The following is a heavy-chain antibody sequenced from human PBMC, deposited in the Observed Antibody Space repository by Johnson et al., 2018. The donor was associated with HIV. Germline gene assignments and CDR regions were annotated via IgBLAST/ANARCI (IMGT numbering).Heavy chain of an antibody. V-gene: IGHV3-15*01. D-gene: IGHD3-10*01. CDR1: GFTFSDHW. CDR3: TTMSALWFGDIHVFGDGFDI. CDR2: ISTKGEGATT. Sequence: EVQLVESGGGLVQPGGSLRLSCGVSGFTFSDHWMQWVRQAPGKGLEWVGRISTKGEGATTDYAAAVKGRFIISRDDSKNTLYLQMNGLKTEDTAMYYCTTMSALWFGDIHVFGDGFDIWGQGTMVTVSS. J-gene: IGHJ3*02.